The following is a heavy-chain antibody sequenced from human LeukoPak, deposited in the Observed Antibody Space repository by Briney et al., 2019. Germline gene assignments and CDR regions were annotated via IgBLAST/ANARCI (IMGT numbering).Heavy chain of an antibody. Sequence: PGGSLRLSCAASGFTSSSYWMNWVRQAPGKGLEWLANIRQDGNEKHYVDSVKGRFTMSRDNAKNSLYLQMNSLRAEDTAVYYCVRDVSGSSYGDYWGQGTLVTVSS. V-gene: IGHV3-7*01. CDR3: VRDVSGSSYGDY. D-gene: IGHD5-18*01. J-gene: IGHJ4*02. CDR1: GFTSSSYW. CDR2: IRQDGNEK.